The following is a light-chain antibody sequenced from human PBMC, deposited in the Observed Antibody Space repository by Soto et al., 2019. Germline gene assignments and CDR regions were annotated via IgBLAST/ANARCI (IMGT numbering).Light chain of an antibody. CDR2: GNS. J-gene: IGLJ2*01. CDR1: SSNIGAGYD. Sequence: QSVLTQPPSVSGAPGQRGTISCTGRSSNIGAGYDVHWYQQLPGTAPKLLIYGNSNRPSGVPDRFSGSKSGTSASLAITGLQAEDEADYYCQSYDSSLSGSVFGGGTQLTVL. CDR3: QSYDSSLSGSV. V-gene: IGLV1-40*01.